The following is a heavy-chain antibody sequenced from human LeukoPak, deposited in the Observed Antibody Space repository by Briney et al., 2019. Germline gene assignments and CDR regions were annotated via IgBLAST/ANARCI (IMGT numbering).Heavy chain of an antibody. CDR3: ARANIRERYFDY. Sequence: RSSQTLSFTCTVSGGSISSGGYYWSWIRQHPGKGLEWIGYIYYSGSTYYNPSLKSRVTISVDTSKNQFSLKLSSVTAADTAVYYCARANIRERYFDYWGQGTLVTVSS. V-gene: IGHV4-31*03. D-gene: IGHD2/OR15-2a*01. CDR2: IYYSGST. J-gene: IGHJ4*02. CDR1: GGSISSGGYY.